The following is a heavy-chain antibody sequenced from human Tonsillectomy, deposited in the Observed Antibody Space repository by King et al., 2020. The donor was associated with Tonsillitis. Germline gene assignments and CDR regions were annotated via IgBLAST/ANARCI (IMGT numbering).Heavy chain of an antibody. Sequence: QLQESGPGLVKPSENLSLTCTVSGGSISSISYYWGWIRQPPGKGLEWIGSIYYRGITYYNTSLKSRVTISVDSSKNQFSLKLSSVTTADTAVYYCARHYDFWSGFYTNYWGQGILVTVSS. D-gene: IGHD3-3*01. J-gene: IGHJ4*02. CDR3: ARHYDFWSGFYTNY. CDR1: GGSISSISYY. V-gene: IGHV4-39*01. CDR2: IYYRGIT.